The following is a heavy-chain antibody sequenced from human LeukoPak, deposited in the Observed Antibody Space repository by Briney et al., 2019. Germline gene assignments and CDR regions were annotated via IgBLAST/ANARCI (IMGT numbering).Heavy chain of an antibody. Sequence: ASVKVSCKASGYTFTSYAMHWVRQAPGQRLEWMGWINAGNGNTKYSQKFQGRVTITRDTSASTAYMELSSLRSEDTAVYYCARDLSYYDFWSGYQPNYYGMDVWGQGTTVTASS. J-gene: IGHJ6*02. CDR3: ARDLSYYDFWSGYQPNYYGMDV. D-gene: IGHD3-3*01. V-gene: IGHV1-3*01. CDR1: GYTFTSYA. CDR2: INAGNGNT.